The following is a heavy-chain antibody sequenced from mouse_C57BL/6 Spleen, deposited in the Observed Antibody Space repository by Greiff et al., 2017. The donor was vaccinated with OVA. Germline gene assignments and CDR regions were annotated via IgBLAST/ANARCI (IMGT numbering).Heavy chain of an antibody. CDR1: GFTFNDYY. CDR2: IDPEDGDT. CDR3: ANYSDFDY. D-gene: IGHD2-12*01. Sequence: VQLQQSGAELVKPGASVKLSCTASGFTFNDYYMHWVKQRPEPGLEWIGRIDPEDGDTNYAPKFPGKATLPADTSSTTAYLQLSSLTSEDTAVYYSANYSDFDYWGQGTTLTVSS. V-gene: IGHV14-2*01. J-gene: IGHJ2*01.